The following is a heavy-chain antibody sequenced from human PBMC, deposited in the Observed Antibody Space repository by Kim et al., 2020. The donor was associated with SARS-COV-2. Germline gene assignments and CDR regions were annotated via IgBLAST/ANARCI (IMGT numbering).Heavy chain of an antibody. CDR1: GYTFTSYG. D-gene: IGHD2-15*01. J-gene: IGHJ6*02. V-gene: IGHV1-18*04. CDR2: ISAYNGNT. Sequence: ASVKVSCKASGYTFTSYGISWVRQAPGQGLEWMGWISAYNGNTNYAQKLQGRVTMTTDTSTSTAYMELRSLRSDDTAVYYCARGQDCSGGSCYYGMDVWGQGTTVTVSS. CDR3: ARGQDCSGGSCYYGMDV.